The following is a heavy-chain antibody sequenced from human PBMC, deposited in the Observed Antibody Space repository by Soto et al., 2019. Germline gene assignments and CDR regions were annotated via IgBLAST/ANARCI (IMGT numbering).Heavy chain of an antibody. Sequence: SETLSLTCAVYGGSFSGYYWSWIRQPPGKGLEWIGEINHSGSTNYNPSLKSRVTISVDTSKNQFSLKLSSVTAADTAVYYCARGITGTSHFDYWGQGTLVTVSS. CDR2: INHSGST. CDR3: ARGITGTSHFDY. J-gene: IGHJ4*02. V-gene: IGHV4-34*01. D-gene: IGHD1-7*01. CDR1: GGSFSGYY.